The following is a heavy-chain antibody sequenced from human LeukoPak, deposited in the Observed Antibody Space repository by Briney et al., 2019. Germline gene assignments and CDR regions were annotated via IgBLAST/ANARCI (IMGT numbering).Heavy chain of an antibody. CDR3: ARSDYGTSGNFDY. V-gene: IGHV3-21*01. Sequence: PGGSLRLSCAASGFTFSSYSMNWVRQAPGKGLEWVSSISSSSSYIYYADSVKGRFTISRDNAKNSLYLQMNSLRAEDTAVYYCARSDYGTSGNFDYWGQGTLVTVSS. D-gene: IGHD4/OR15-4a*01. CDR2: ISSSSSYI. J-gene: IGHJ4*02. CDR1: GFTFSSYS.